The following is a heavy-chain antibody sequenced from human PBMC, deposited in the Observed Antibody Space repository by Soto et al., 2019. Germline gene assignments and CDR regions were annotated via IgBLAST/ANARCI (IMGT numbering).Heavy chain of an antibody. Sequence: VQLVESGGGLVQPGASLRLSCTASGLTFSISWMTWVRQAPGEGLEWVSNINPAGNVQHYADSVKERFTISRDNAKNSLFLQMRGLRVEDTAVYYCATANTPYAFDMWGQGTMVTVSS. CDR2: INPAGNVQ. CDR3: ATANTPYAFDM. CDR1: GLTFSISW. J-gene: IGHJ3*02. V-gene: IGHV3-7*01.